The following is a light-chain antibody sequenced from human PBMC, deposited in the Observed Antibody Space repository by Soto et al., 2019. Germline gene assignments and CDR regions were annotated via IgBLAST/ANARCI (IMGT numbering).Light chain of an antibody. CDR1: QSVRSN. Sequence: EIVMTQSPATLSASPGERATLSCRASQSVRSNLAWYQQKPGQAPRLLIYGASTRATGIPARFSGSGSGTEFTLSIGSLQSEDFAVYYCQQCNDWPPTFGQGTKVEIK. V-gene: IGKV3-15*01. J-gene: IGKJ1*01. CDR2: GAS. CDR3: QQCNDWPPT.